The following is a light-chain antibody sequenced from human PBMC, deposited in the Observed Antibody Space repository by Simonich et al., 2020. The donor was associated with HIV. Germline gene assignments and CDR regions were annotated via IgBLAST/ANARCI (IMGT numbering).Light chain of an antibody. Sequence: EIVLTQSPATLYLSPGERATLSCRASPSVSSFLAWYQQKPGQAPRLRIYDASNRATGIPARFSGSGSRTDFTLTISSLEPEDFAVYYCQQRSNWPLTFGQGTRLEIK. V-gene: IGKV3-11*01. J-gene: IGKJ5*01. CDR2: DAS. CDR1: PSVSSF. CDR3: QQRSNWPLT.